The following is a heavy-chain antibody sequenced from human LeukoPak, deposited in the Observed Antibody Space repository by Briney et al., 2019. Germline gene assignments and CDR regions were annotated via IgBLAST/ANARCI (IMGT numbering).Heavy chain of an antibody. V-gene: IGHV4-4*07. CDR3: AREVEMATPFDY. CDR2: ISITGST. CDR1: GDSITTHY. J-gene: IGHJ4*02. D-gene: IGHD5-24*01. Sequence: PSDTLSLTCAVSGDSITTHYWSWIRQPAGKGLEWIGRISITGSTNYNPSLKSRVTMSIDTSKNQFSLNLSSVTAADTAVYYCAREVEMATPFDYWDQGTLVTVSS.